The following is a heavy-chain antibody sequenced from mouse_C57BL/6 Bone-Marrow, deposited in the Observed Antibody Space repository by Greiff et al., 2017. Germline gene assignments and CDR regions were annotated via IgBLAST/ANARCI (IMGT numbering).Heavy chain of an antibody. Sequence: EVQLQQSGAELVRPGASVKLSCTASGFNIKDDYMHWVKQRPEQGLEWIGWIDPENGDTEYASKFQGKATITADTSSNTAYLQLSSLTSEDTAVYYCTRWFYFDYWGQGTTLTVSS. D-gene: IGHD2-3*01. CDR2: IDPENGDT. CDR1: GFNIKDDY. V-gene: IGHV14-4*01. CDR3: TRWFYFDY. J-gene: IGHJ2*01.